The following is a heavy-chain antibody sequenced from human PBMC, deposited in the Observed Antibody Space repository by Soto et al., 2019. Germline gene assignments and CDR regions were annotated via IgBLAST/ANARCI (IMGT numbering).Heavy chain of an antibody. CDR3: ARPYGGKIGDAPDL. Sequence: GGSLRLSCAASGFTFSIYGMSWVRQVPGKGLEWVSTISDSGDSAYYADSVKGRFTISRDNSKNTLYLQMNSLRAEDTAVYYCARPYGGKIGDAPDLWGQGTMVTVSS. CDR1: GFTFSIYG. D-gene: IGHD2-15*01. J-gene: IGHJ3*01. CDR2: ISDSGDSA. V-gene: IGHV3-23*01.